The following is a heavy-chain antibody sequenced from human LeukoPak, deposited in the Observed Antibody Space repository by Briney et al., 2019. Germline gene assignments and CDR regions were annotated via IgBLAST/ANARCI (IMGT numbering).Heavy chain of an antibody. D-gene: IGHD6-13*01. CDR2: IYYSGST. J-gene: IGHJ4*02. CDR1: GGSISSYY. CDR3: ARGIAVNYFDY. Sequence: SETLSLTXTVSGGSISSYYWSWIRQPPGKGLEWIGYIYYSGSTNYNPSLKSRVTISVDTSKNQFSLKLSSVTAADTAVYYCARGIAVNYFDYWGQGTLVTVSS. V-gene: IGHV4-59*01.